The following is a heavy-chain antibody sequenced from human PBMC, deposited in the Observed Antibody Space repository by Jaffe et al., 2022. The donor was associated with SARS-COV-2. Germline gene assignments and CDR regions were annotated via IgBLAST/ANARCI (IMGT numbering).Heavy chain of an antibody. J-gene: IGHJ6*02. D-gene: IGHD6-19*01. CDR1: GYTFTSYA. Sequence: QVQLVQSGAEVKKPGASVKVSCKASGYTFTSYAMHWVRQAPGQRLEWMGWINAGNGNTKYSQKFQGRVTITRDTSASTAYMELSSLRSEDTAVYYCARQWLDGYYYYGMDVWGQGTTVTVSS. CDR3: ARQWLDGYYYYGMDV. CDR2: INAGNGNT. V-gene: IGHV1-3*01.